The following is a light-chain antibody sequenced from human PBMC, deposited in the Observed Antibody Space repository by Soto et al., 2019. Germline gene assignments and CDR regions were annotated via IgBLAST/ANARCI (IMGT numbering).Light chain of an antibody. V-gene: IGLV1-44*01. Sequence: QSVLTQPPSASGTPGQRVTISCSGSSSNIGGNIVNWYQQLPGTAPKLLIFGIDQRPSWVPDRFSGSKSGTSASLAISGLQSEDEANYYCAAWDDSLNGVVFGGGTKVTVL. CDR2: GID. J-gene: IGLJ2*01. CDR3: AAWDDSLNGVV. CDR1: SSNIGGNI.